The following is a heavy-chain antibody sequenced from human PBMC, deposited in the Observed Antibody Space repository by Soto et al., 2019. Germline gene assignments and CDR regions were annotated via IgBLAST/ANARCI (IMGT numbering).Heavy chain of an antibody. D-gene: IGHD6-19*01. Sequence: EVQLVESGGGLVQPGGSPRLSCVASGFTLSTYDMNWVRQAPGKGLQWVSHISSSSAAIVYADSVKGRITISRDNAKNSLYLQMNSLRDEDTAVYYCARGAVAGLYFFDYWGQGILVTVSS. CDR3: ARGAVAGLYFFDY. V-gene: IGHV3-48*02. CDR1: GFTLSTYD. CDR2: ISSSSAAI. J-gene: IGHJ4*02.